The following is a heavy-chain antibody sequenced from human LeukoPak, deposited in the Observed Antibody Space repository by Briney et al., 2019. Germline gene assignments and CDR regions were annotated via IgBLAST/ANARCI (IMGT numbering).Heavy chain of an antibody. CDR1: GGSISSGGYY. Sequence: SQTLSLTCTVSGGSISSGGYYWSWIRQPPGKGLEWIGYIYHSGSTYYNPSLKSRVTISVDRSKNQFSLKLSSVTAADTAVYYCAREGYCSSTSCYRFDYWGQGTLVTVSS. D-gene: IGHD2-2*02. CDR2: IYHSGST. J-gene: IGHJ4*02. CDR3: AREGYCSSTSCYRFDY. V-gene: IGHV4-30-2*01.